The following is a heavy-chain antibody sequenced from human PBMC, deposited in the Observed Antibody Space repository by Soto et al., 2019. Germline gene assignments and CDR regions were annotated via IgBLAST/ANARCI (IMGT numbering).Heavy chain of an antibody. Sequence: TLALTSSVYGGSFSGYYWSWIRPPPGKGLEWIGEINHRGSTNYNPSLKSRVTISVDTSKNQFSLKLSSVTAADTAVYYCARDAGAFGVSFDPWGQGTLVTVSS. CDR2: INHRGST. CDR1: GGSFSGYY. D-gene: IGHD3-3*01. CDR3: ARDAGAFGVSFDP. J-gene: IGHJ5*02. V-gene: IGHV4-34*01.